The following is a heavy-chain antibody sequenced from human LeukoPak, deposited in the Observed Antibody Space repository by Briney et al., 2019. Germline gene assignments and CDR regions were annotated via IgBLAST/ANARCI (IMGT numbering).Heavy chain of an antibody. V-gene: IGHV3-23*01. Sequence: GGSLRLSCAASGFTFSSYAMSWVRQAPGKGLEWVSAISGSGGSTYYADSVKGRFTISRDNSKNTLYLQMNSLRAEDTAVYYCAKDGSYCSGTSCYNWFDPWGQGTLVTVSS. CDR2: ISGSGGST. CDR3: AKDGSYCSGTSCYNWFDP. D-gene: IGHD2-2*01. CDR1: GFTFSSYA. J-gene: IGHJ5*02.